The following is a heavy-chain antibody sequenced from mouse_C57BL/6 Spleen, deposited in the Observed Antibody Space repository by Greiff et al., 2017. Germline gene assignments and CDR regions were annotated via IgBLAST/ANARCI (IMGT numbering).Heavy chain of an antibody. CDR2: IDPSDSYT. J-gene: IGHJ2*01. CDR1: GYTFTSYW. CDR3: ARGVYYDYDVFDY. Sequence: QVQLQQPGAELVMPGASVKLSCKASGYTFTSYWMHWVKQRPGQGLEWIGEIDPSDSYTNYNQKLKGKSTLTVDKSSRTAYMQLRSLTSEDSAVYYCARGVYYDYDVFDYWGQGTTLTVSS. D-gene: IGHD2-4*01. V-gene: IGHV1-69*01.